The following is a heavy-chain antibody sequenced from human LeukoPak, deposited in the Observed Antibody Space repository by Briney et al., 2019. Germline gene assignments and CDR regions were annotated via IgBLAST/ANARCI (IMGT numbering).Heavy chain of an antibody. CDR3: AEDLRYSSGRGGFDY. CDR2: IRYDGSNK. V-gene: IGHV3-30*02. D-gene: IGHD6-19*01. Sequence: PGGSLRLSCAASGFTFSSYGMHWVRQAPGKGLEWVAFIRYDGSNKYYADSVKGRFTISRDNSKNTLYLQMNSLRAEDTAVYYCAEDLRYSSGRGGFDYWGQGTLVTVSS. J-gene: IGHJ4*02. CDR1: GFTFSSYG.